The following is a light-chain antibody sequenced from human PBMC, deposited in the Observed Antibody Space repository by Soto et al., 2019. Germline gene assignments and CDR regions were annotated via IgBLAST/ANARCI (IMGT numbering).Light chain of an antibody. J-gene: IGKJ1*01. CDR2: AAS. CDR1: QSISSY. V-gene: IGKV1-39*01. CDR3: QQTYSTPWT. Sequence: DIQMTQSPSSLSASVGDRVTITCRASQSISSYLNWYQQKPGTAPKLLIYAASSLQSGVPSRFSGSGSGTDFTLTISSLQPEDFATYFCQQTYSTPWTFGQGSMVEI.